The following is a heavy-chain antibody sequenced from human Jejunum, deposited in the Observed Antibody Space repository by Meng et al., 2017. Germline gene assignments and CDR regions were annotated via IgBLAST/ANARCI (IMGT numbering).Heavy chain of an antibody. CDR3: VRRRSGASSLFDL. J-gene: IGHJ5*02. Sequence: QGDLQQGRAGLWKSSKTLSRTCAVYGWSWTGYYWSWIRQAPEKGLEYIGDIHFSGTTTYMPSLRSRLTLSIDTSNNHFSLKLNSVTAADTATYYCVRRRSGASSLFDLWGPGTLVTVSS. D-gene: IGHD2-15*01. CDR2: IHFSGTT. V-gene: IGHV4-34*01. CDR1: GWSWTGYY.